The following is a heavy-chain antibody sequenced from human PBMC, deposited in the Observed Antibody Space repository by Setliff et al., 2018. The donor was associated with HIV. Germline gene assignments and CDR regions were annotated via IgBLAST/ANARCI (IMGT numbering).Heavy chain of an antibody. CDR3: ARHPRHYNILTGYRYYYMDV. Sequence: PSETLSLTCAVSGVSISSSSYFWGWIRRPPGTGLDWIGSIYFSGSTYYNPSLESRVTISMDTSKNQFSLKLTSVTAADTAVHYCARHPRHYNILTGYRYYYMDVWGKGTTVTVSS. CDR2: IYFSGST. D-gene: IGHD3-9*01. CDR1: GVSISSSSYF. V-gene: IGHV4-39*01. J-gene: IGHJ6*03.